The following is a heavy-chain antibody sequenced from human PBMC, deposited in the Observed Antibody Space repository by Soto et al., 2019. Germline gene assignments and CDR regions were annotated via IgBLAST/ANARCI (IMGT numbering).Heavy chain of an antibody. CDR2: ISGSGGRT. V-gene: IGHV3-23*01. CDR3: AKDSSAWRQDGPLDYYYGLDV. D-gene: IGHD5-18*01. Sequence: EVELLESGGGLVQPGGSLRLSCAASEFTFSSSAMSWVCQAPGKGLEWVSAISGSGGRTYYVDSVRGRFTITRDSSKNMWYLQMNRLRAEDTAIYYWAKDSSAWRQDGPLDYYYGLDVWGQGTTVTVSS. J-gene: IGHJ6*01. CDR1: EFTFSSSA.